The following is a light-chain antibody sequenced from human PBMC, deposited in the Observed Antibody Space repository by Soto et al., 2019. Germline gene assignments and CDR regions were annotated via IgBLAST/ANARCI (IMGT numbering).Light chain of an antibody. CDR2: GAS. V-gene: IGKV3-20*01. Sequence: IVLAQSPGTLSLSPVESATLSCMASQSVSSSFLAWYQQKAGQAPRLLIYGASRRATGIPDRFSGSGSGTDFTLTISRLEPEDFAVYYCQQYVSSPWAFGQGTKVDIK. J-gene: IGKJ1*01. CDR1: QSVSSSF. CDR3: QQYVSSPWA.